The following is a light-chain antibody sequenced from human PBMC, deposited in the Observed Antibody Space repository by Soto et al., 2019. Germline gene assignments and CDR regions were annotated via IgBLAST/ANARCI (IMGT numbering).Light chain of an antibody. J-gene: IGKJ5*01. CDR3: QQYDYLVT. CDR2: DAS. CDR1: QDIRNS. V-gene: IGKV1-33*01. Sequence: GDRVTITCQASQDIRNSLNWYQQKPGRAPKLLIYDASNVETGVPSRFSGTGSGTHFSFSISSLQPEDFATYYCQQYDYLVTFGQGTRVEIK.